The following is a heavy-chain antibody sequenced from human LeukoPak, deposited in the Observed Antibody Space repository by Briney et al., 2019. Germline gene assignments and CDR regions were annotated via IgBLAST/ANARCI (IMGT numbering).Heavy chain of an antibody. D-gene: IGHD3-10*01. J-gene: IGHJ4*02. CDR1: GFTFRSYA. Sequence: GGSLRLSCAASGFTFRSYAMSWVRQAPGKGLEWVSTISGSGGATYYADSVKGRFTISRDNSKNTLYVQMNSLRADDTAVYYCAKGRALTMVRGGDYFDYWGQGTLVTVSS. CDR2: ISGSGGAT. CDR3: AKGRALTMVRGGDYFDY. V-gene: IGHV3-23*01.